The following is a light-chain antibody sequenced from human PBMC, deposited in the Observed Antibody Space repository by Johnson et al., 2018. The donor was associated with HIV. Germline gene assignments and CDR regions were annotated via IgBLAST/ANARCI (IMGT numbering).Light chain of an antibody. V-gene: IGLV1-51*02. Sequence: QPVLTQPPSVSAAPRQKVTISCSGSSSNIGINYISWYQLLPGSPPKLLIFKNNERPTGIPDRFSGSKSGTSATLDITGLQTGDEADYYCATWDTSLSAGGVFGTGTKVTVL. J-gene: IGLJ1*01. CDR1: SSNIGINY. CDR3: ATWDTSLSAGGV. CDR2: KNN.